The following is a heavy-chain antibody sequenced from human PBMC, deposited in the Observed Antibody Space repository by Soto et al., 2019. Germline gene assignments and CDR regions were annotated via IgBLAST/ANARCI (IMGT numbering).Heavy chain of an antibody. CDR3: ARGGSGRDLLDY. CDR1: AFSFSSHA. J-gene: IGHJ4*01. V-gene: IGHV3-33*01. CDR2: ISYDGAHT. D-gene: IGHD1-26*01. Sequence: PGGSLRLSCVTSAFSFSSHAMHWVRQAPGKGLEWVAIISYDGAHTFYADSVKGRFTVSRDNSKSTLYLEMTSLTAEDTSLYYCARGGSGRDLLDYWGQGTLVT.